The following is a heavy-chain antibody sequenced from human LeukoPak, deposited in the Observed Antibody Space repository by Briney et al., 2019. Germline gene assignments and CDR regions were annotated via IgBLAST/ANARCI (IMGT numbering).Heavy chain of an antibody. V-gene: IGHV3-33*05. J-gene: IGHJ4*02. CDR2: LSYSGTHT. Sequence: SLRLXCAASXLTFRNYGMHWGREAPGKGRELFSVLSYSGTHTYFAHSVKGRFTTSRDNSTDTLYLQMNSLRAEDTAVYYCATDTNSGKYYDYWGQGTLVTVSS. CDR1: XLTFRNYG. D-gene: IGHD1-26*01. CDR3: ATDTNSGKYYDY.